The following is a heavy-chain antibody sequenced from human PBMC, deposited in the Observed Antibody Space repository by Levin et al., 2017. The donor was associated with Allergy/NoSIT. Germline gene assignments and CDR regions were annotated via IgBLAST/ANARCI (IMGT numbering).Heavy chain of an antibody. V-gene: IGHV3-7*01. CDR2: IKPDGSEK. Sequence: ESLKISCAASGFTFSTYWMNWVRQAPGKGLEWLVNIKPDGSEKHSMDSVKGRFTISRDNAKNSLYLQLSSLTAEDTAVYYCARSFYPYGTPFDYWGQGTLVTVSS. CDR3: ARSFYPYGTPFDY. J-gene: IGHJ4*02. CDR1: GFTFSTYW. D-gene: IGHD2/OR15-2a*01.